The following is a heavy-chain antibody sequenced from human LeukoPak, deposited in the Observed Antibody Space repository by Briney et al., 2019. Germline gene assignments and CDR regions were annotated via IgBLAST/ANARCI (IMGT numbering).Heavy chain of an antibody. V-gene: IGHV3-48*03. CDR2: ISSVGSTT. D-gene: IGHD2-2*01. Sequence: GGSLRLSCASSGFTFSTYEMNWVREAPGRGLEWVSYISSVGSTTYYADYVKGRLTISRHHAKNSLYLQMNNLRGDDTAVYYCARRYCSSTSCTLDYWGQGTQVTVSS. CDR3: ARRYCSSTSCTLDY. J-gene: IGHJ4*02. CDR1: GFTFSTYE.